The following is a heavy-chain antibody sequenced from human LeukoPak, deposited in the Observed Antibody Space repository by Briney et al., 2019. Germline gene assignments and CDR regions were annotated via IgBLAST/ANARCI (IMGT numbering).Heavy chain of an antibody. Sequence: SETLSLTCAVYGGSFSDYYWSWIRQPPGKGLEWIGEINHSGSTNYNPSLKSRVTISVGTSKNQFSLKLSSVTAADTAVYYCASGQVRYPSWGQGTLVTVSS. CDR1: GGSFSDYY. D-gene: IGHD2-2*02. CDR2: INHSGST. J-gene: IGHJ5*02. V-gene: IGHV4-34*01. CDR3: ASGQVRYPS.